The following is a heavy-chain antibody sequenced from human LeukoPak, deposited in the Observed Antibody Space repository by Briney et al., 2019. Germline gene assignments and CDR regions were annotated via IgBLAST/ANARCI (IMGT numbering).Heavy chain of an antibody. Sequence: ASVKVSCKASGGTFSSYAISWVRQAPGQGLEWMGGIIPIFGTANYAQKFQGRVTITTDESTSTGYMGLSSLRSEDTAVYYCARGGYDFWSGYDYWGQGTLVTVSS. CDR1: GGTFSSYA. V-gene: IGHV1-69*05. CDR2: IIPIFGTA. J-gene: IGHJ4*02. CDR3: ARGGYDFWSGYDY. D-gene: IGHD3-3*01.